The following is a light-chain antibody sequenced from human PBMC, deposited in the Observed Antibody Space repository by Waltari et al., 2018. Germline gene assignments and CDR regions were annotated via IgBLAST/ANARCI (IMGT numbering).Light chain of an antibody. J-gene: IGKJ5*01. Sequence: EIVLTQSPGTLSLSLGARATLSCRTSQSISSTYLAWYQQSPGQAPRLLIYGASRRATGIPDRFSGSGSGTDFTLTISRLEPEDFAVYYCQQYSGSPITFGQGTRLEIK. V-gene: IGKV3-20*01. CDR1: QSISSTY. CDR2: GAS. CDR3: QQYSGSPIT.